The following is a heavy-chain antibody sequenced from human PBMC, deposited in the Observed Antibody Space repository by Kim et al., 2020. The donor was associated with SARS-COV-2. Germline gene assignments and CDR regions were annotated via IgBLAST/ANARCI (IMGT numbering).Heavy chain of an antibody. CDR2: IRSKAYGGTT. CDR1: GFTFGDYA. Sequence: GGSLRLSCTTSGFTFGDYAMSWFRQAPGKGLEWVGFIRSKAYGGTTEYAASVKGSFTISRDDSKTIAYLQMNSLKTDDTAVYYCTRSPNDYGDYGDYWGQGTLVTVSS. CDR3: TRSPNDYGDYGDY. J-gene: IGHJ4*02. V-gene: IGHV3-49*03. D-gene: IGHD4-17*01.